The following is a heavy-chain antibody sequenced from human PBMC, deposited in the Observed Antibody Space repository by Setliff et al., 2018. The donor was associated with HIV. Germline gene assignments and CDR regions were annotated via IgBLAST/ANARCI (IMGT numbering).Heavy chain of an antibody. Sequence: ASVKVSCKASGYNFTAYAISWVRQAPGQGLEWMGRIGGDNANIKFAQSFQGRVTMTTDTSTNTAYLELTSLRSDDTAVYYCARYAASGTGWFDPWGQGTQVTVSS. CDR1: GYNFTAYA. J-gene: IGHJ5*02. D-gene: IGHD2-8*02. CDR3: ARYAASGTGWFDP. CDR2: IGGDNANI. V-gene: IGHV1-18*01.